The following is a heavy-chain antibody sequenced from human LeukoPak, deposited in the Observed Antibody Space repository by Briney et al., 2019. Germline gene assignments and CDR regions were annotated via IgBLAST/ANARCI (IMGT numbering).Heavy chain of an antibody. CDR1: GYTFTSYD. CDR3: ARDQWSMRAYYYYYYYMDV. CDR2: MNPNSGNT. Sequence: ASVKVSCKASGYTFTSYDINWVRQATGQGLEWMGWMNPNSGNTGYAQKFQGRVTMTRNTSISTAYMELSSLRSEDTAVYYCARDQWSMRAYYYYYYYMDVWGKGTTVTVSS. V-gene: IGHV1-8*01. J-gene: IGHJ6*03. D-gene: IGHD2-15*01.